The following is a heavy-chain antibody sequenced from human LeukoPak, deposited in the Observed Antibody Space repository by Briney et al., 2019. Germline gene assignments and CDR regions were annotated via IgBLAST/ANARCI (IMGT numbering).Heavy chain of an antibody. V-gene: IGHV1-69*13. CDR3: ARDPGDGYNYVDY. CDR1: GGTFSIYA. D-gene: IGHD5-24*01. Sequence: SVKVSCKASGGTFSIYAISWVRQAPGQGLKWMGRIIPIFGTANYTQKFQGRVTITADESTSTAYMELSSLRSEDTAVYYCARDPGDGYNYVDYWGQGTLVTVSS. CDR2: IIPIFGTA. J-gene: IGHJ4*02.